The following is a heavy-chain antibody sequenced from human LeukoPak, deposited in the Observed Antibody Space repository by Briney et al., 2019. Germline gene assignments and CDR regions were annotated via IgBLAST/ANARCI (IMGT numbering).Heavy chain of an antibody. D-gene: IGHD3-22*01. V-gene: IGHV3-23*01. Sequence: GGSLRLSCAASGFTLSSYAMSWVRQAPGEGLECVSTISGSEYSTYYADSVKGRFTISRDNSKTTLYLQMNSLRAEDTAVYYCAKHHYDTSGYINWFDPWGQGTLVTVSS. J-gene: IGHJ5*02. CDR2: ISGSEYST. CDR3: AKHHYDTSGYINWFDP. CDR1: GFTLSSYA.